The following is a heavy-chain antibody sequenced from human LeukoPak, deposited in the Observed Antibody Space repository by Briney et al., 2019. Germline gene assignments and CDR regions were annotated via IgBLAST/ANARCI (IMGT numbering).Heavy chain of an antibody. CDR3: ARDNSYSDSSWWFDP. CDR2: INPSGSST. Sequence: ASVKVSCKASGYIFTAHYLHWVRQAPGQGLEWMGLINPSGSSTLYAQKFQGRVTMTRDTSTNTDYMELSSLRSEDTAVYYSARDNSYSDSSWWFDPWGQGTLVTVSS. J-gene: IGHJ5*02. CDR1: GYIFTAHY. V-gene: IGHV1-46*01. D-gene: IGHD1-26*01.